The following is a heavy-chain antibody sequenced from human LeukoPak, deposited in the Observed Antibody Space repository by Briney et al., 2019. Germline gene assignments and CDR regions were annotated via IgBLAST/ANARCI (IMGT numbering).Heavy chain of an antibody. D-gene: IGHD2-15*01. Sequence: SQTLSLTCTVSGGSISSGGYYWSWIRQHPGKSLERIGYIYYSGSTSYNPSLKSRVTISVDTSKNQFSLKLSSVTAADTAVYYCARDGLYCSGGSCYGRVWFDPWGQGTLVTVSS. V-gene: IGHV4-31*03. CDR3: ARDGLYCSGGSCYGRVWFDP. CDR2: IYYSGST. J-gene: IGHJ5*02. CDR1: GGSISSGGYY.